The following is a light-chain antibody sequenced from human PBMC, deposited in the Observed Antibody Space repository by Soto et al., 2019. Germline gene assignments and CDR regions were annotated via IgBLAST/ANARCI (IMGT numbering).Light chain of an antibody. CDR2: GAP. V-gene: IGKV3-20*01. J-gene: IGKJ1*01. Sequence: EIVLTQSPGTLSLSPGEIATLSCRASQSVSSSYLAWYQQKPGQAPRLLIYGAPRRATGIPDRFSGSGSGTDFTLTISGLEPENFAQYYCQQYSASPKWTFGQGTRWIS. CDR1: QSVSSSY. CDR3: QQYSASPKWT.